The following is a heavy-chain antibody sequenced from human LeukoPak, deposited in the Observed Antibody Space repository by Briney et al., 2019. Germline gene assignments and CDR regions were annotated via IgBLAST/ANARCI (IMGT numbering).Heavy chain of an antibody. CDR2: INSGGST. Sequence: GGSLRLSCAASGFTVSSNYMSWVRQAPGKGLEWVSVINSGGSTSYAASVKGRFTISRDNSKNTLYLQMNSLRAEDTAVYYCAREVSPKYYYDSSGYLGASAWGQGTMVTVSS. J-gene: IGHJ3*01. CDR1: GFTVSSNY. V-gene: IGHV3-66*01. D-gene: IGHD3-22*01. CDR3: AREVSPKYYYDSSGYLGASA.